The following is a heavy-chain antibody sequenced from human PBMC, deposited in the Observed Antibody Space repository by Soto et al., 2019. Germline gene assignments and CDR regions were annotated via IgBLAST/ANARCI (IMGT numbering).Heavy chain of an antibody. CDR2: INPNSGGT. J-gene: IGHJ4*02. CDR3: ARAVIVDPHPLRY. D-gene: IGHD2-21*01. Sequence: ASVKVSCKASGYTFTGYYMHWVRQAPGQGLEWMGWINPNSGGTNYAQKFQGRVTMTRDTSISTAYMELSRLRSDDTAVYYCARAVIVDPHPLRYWGQGNLVTVSS. V-gene: IGHV1-2*02. CDR1: GYTFTGYY.